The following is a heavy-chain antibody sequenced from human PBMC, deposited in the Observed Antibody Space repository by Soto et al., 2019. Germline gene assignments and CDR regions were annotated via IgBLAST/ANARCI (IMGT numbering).Heavy chain of an antibody. CDR3: ARGAVTTPRVFDY. V-gene: IGHV3-11*05. CDR1: GFTFSDYY. D-gene: IGHD4-17*01. Sequence: QVQLVESGGGLVKPGGSLRLSCAASGFTFSDYYMSWIRQAPGKGLEWVSYISSSSSYTNYADSVKGRFTISRDNAKNSLYLQMNSLRAEDTAVYYCARGAVTTPRVFDYWGQGTLVTVSS. CDR2: ISSSSSYT. J-gene: IGHJ4*02.